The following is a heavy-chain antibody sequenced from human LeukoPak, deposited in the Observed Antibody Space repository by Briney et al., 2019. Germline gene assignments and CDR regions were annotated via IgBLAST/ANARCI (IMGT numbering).Heavy chain of an antibody. Sequence: GRSLRLSCAASGFTFSGCALSWVRQAPGKGLEWVAGSSGDGAKAYYADSVKARFTISRDNSKNTLFLQMDRLRAEDTAVYYCARRVQPNAGPFDSWGQGTLAAVS. J-gene: IGHJ4*02. CDR3: ARRVQPNAGPFDS. D-gene: IGHD3-10*01. CDR1: GFTFSGCA. CDR2: SSGDGAKA. V-gene: IGHV3-23*01.